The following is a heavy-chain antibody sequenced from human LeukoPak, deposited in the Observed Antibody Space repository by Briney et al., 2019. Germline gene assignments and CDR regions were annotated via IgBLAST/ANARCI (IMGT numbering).Heavy chain of an antibody. Sequence: GGSLRLSCAASGFTFSSYWMHWVRQAPGKGLEWVSSISSSSSYIYYADSVKGRFTISRDNAKNSLYLQMNSLRAEDTAVYYCARDHDQYCSGGSCYFQATYDAFDIWGQGTMVTVSS. CDR2: ISSSSSYI. CDR1: GFTFSSYW. D-gene: IGHD2-15*01. CDR3: ARDHDQYCSGGSCYFQATYDAFDI. J-gene: IGHJ3*02. V-gene: IGHV3-21*01.